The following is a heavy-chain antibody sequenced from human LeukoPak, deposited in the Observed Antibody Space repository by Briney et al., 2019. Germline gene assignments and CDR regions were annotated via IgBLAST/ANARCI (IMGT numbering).Heavy chain of an antibody. V-gene: IGHV3-7*03. Sequence: QPGGSLRLSCAASGFTFSSCWMTWVRQAPGKGLEWVANIKQDGSKKSYVGSVKGRFTISRDNAKNSLYLQMNSLRADDTGVYYCASQPAAADVDYWGQGTLVTVSS. CDR1: GFTFSSCW. CDR2: IKQDGSKK. CDR3: ASQPAAADVDY. D-gene: IGHD2-2*01. J-gene: IGHJ4*02.